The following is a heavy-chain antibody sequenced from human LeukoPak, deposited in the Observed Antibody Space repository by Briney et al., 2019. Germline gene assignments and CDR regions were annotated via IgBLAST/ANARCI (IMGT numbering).Heavy chain of an antibody. J-gene: IGHJ5*02. D-gene: IGHD2-2*01. CDR1: GYTFTDYY. CDR2: VDPEDGET. CDR3: VTEGKGSSTSRPRGWFDP. Sequence: ASVKVSCKVSGYTFTDYYMHWVQQAPGKGLEWMGLVDPEDGETIYAEKFQGRVTITADTSTDTAYMELSSLRSEDTAVYYCVTEGKGSSTSRPRGWFDPWGQGTLVTVSS. V-gene: IGHV1-69-2*01.